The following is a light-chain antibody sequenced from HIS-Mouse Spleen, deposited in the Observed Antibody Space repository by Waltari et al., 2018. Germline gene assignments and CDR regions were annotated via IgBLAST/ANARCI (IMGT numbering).Light chain of an antibody. CDR1: QDISNY. CDR2: DAS. J-gene: IGKJ2*01. V-gene: IGKV1-33*01. CDR3: QQYDNLPLYT. Sequence: DIQMTQSPSSLSASVGDRVPITCQASQDISNYLNWYQQKPGKAPKPLIYDASNLETGVPSRFSGSGSGTDFTFTISSLQPEDIATYYCQQYDNLPLYTFGQGTKLEIK.